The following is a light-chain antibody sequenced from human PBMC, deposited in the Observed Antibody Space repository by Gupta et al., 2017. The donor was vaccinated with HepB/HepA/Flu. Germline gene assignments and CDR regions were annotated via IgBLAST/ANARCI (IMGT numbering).Light chain of an antibody. CDR1: SSDVGGYNY. CDR2: DVN. CDR3: CSYAGSYTFEV. V-gene: IGLV2-11*01. J-gene: IGLJ2*01. Sequence: QSALTQPRPASWSPGQSVPISFTGTSSDVGGYNYVPWYQQHPGKAPKLMIYDVNKRPSGVPDRFSGSKSGNTASLTISGLQAEDEADYYCCSYAGSYTFEVFGGGTKLTVL.